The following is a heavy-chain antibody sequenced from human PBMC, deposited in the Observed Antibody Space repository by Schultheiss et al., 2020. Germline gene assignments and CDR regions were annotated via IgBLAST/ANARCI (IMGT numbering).Heavy chain of an antibody. CDR3: ARDEYSRVPNYYYYYGMDV. CDR1: GFTFSSYT. CDR2: ISRSSTYI. Sequence: GGSLRLSCTASGFTFSSYTMNWVRQAPGKGLEWVSSISRSSTYIYYADSVKGRFTISRDNAQNSLYLQMNSLRAEDTAVYYCARDEYSRVPNYYYYYGMDVWGKGTTVTGSS. J-gene: IGHJ6*04. D-gene: IGHD2-15*01. V-gene: IGHV3-21*01.